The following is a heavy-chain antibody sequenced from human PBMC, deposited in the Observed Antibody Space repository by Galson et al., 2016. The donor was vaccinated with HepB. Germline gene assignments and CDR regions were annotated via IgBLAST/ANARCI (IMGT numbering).Heavy chain of an antibody. CDR2: INHSGTT. Sequence: LRLSCAASRFTFSNFGMNWFRQAPGKGLEWIGEINHSGTTKSNPSLKSRVTISVDTSKSQFSLKLNSVTAADTAIYYCARINRVRTFDIWGQGTLVTVSS. D-gene: IGHD1-14*01. CDR3: ARINRVRTFDI. J-gene: IGHJ3*02. V-gene: IGHV4-34*01. CDR1: RFTFSNFG.